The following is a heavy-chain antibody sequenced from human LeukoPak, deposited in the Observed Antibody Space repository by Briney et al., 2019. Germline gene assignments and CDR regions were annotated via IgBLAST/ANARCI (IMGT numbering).Heavy chain of an antibody. CDR1: GFVFTNYW. CDR2: IYYSGST. D-gene: IGHD3-22*01. Sequence: PGGSLRLSCAASGFVFTNYWMSWIRQAPGKGLEWIGSIYYSGSTYYNPSLKSRVTISVDTSKNQFSLKLGSVTAADTAVYYCARSSYYDSSGYYYVDYWGQGTLVTVSS. V-gene: IGHV4-39*07. CDR3: ARSSYYDSSGYYYVDY. J-gene: IGHJ4*02.